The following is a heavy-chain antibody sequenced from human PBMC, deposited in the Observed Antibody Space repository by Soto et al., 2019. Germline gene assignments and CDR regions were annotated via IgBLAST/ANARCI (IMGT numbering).Heavy chain of an antibody. V-gene: IGHV4-34*01. Sequence: SETLSLTCAVYGGSFSGYYWSWIRQPPGKGLEWIGEINHSGSTNYNPSLKSRVTISVDTSKNQFSLKLSSVTAADTAVYYCASVNWGPFDYWGPGTLVTVSS. CDR2: INHSGST. CDR3: ASVNWGPFDY. D-gene: IGHD7-27*01. CDR1: GGSFSGYY. J-gene: IGHJ4*02.